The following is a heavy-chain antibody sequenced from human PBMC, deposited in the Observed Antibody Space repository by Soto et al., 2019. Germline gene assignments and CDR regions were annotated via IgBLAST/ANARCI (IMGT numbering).Heavy chain of an antibody. CDR3: ARDLRYDSSLGFDY. J-gene: IGHJ4*02. CDR1: GGTFSSYA. V-gene: IGHV1-69*13. D-gene: IGHD3-22*01. Sequence: SVKVSCKASGGTFSSYAISWVRQAPGQGLEWMGGIIPIFGTANYAQKFQGRVAITADESTSTAYMELSSLRSEDTAVYYCARDLRYDSSLGFDYWGQGTLVTVSS. CDR2: IIPIFGTA.